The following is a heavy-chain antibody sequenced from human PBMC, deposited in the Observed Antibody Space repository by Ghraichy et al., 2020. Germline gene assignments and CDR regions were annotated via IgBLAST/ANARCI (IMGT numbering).Heavy chain of an antibody. D-gene: IGHD1-26*01. CDR1: GYTFTSYD. V-gene: IGHV1-8*02. J-gene: IGHJ6*03. Sequence: ASVKVSCKASGYTFTSYDINWVRQATGQGLEWMGWMNPNSGNTGYAQKFQGRVTMTRNTSISTAYMELSSLRSEDTAVYYCARFPPSYSGPIYYYYYYMDVWGKGTTVTVSS. CDR3: ARFPPSYSGPIYYYYYYMDV. CDR2: MNPNSGNT.